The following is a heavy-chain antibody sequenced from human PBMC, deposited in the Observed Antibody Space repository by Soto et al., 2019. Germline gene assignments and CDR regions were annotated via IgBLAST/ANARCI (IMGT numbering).Heavy chain of an antibody. D-gene: IGHD5-18*01. CDR3: ATAVGYSLNPYNMDV. CDR2: FGPENGET. V-gene: IGHV1-24*01. CDR1: GYTLTELS. J-gene: IGHJ6*02. Sequence: ASVKVSCKVSGYTLTELSMHWVRQAPGKGLEWMGNFGPENGETIYAQRFQGRVTLAEDTSTDTAYMELSSLRSEDTAVYYCATAVGYSLNPYNMDVWGQGTTVTVSS.